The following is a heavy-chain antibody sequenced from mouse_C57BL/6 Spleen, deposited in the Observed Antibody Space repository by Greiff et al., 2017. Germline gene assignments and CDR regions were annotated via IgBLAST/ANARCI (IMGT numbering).Heavy chain of an antibody. CDR1: GFSLTSYG. CDR2: IWSGGST. D-gene: IGHD1-1*01. J-gene: IGHJ1*03. CDR3: ASPYYYGSSDWYFDV. Sequence: VQGVESGPGLVQPSQSLSITCTVSGFSLTSYGVHWVRQSPGKGLEWLGVIWSGGSTDYNAAFISRLSISKDNSKSQVFFKMNSLQADDTAIYYCASPYYYGSSDWYFDVWGTGTTVTVSS. V-gene: IGHV2-2*01.